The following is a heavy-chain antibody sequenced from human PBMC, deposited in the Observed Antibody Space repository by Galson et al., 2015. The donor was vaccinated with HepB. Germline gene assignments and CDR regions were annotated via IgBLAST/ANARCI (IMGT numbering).Heavy chain of an antibody. CDR2: IWYDGSNK. CDR1: GFTFSSYG. J-gene: IGHJ6*02. CDR3: AKELAAAPSSYYYYGMDV. Sequence: SLRLSCAASGFTFSSYGMHWVRQAPGKGLEWVAVIWYDGSNKYYADSVKGRFTISRDNSKNTLYLQMNSLRAEDTAVYYCAKELAAAPSSYYYYGMDVWGQGTTVTVSS. V-gene: IGHV3-33*06. D-gene: IGHD6-13*01.